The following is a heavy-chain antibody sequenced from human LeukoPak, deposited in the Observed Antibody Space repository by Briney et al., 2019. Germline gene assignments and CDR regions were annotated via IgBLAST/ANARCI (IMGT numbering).Heavy chain of an antibody. Sequence: ASVKVSCKAPGYTFTSYDINWVRQATGQGLGWMGWMSPNSGNTGYAQKFQGRVTMTRSTSMSTAYMELSSLRSEDTAVYYCVRGPPNWGYDYWGQGTLVTVSS. CDR2: MSPNSGNT. CDR3: VRGPPNWGYDY. V-gene: IGHV1-8*01. CDR1: GYTFTSYD. D-gene: IGHD7-27*01. J-gene: IGHJ4*02.